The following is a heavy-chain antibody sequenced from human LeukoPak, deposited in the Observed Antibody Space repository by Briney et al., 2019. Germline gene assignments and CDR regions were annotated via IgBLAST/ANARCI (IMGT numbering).Heavy chain of an antibody. V-gene: IGHV1-2*02. D-gene: IGHD3-9*01. CDR3: ARVGMNYDILTGSPVDV. J-gene: IGHJ6*04. CDR1: GYTFTGNY. Sequence: ASVKVSCKASGYTFTGNYMHWVRQAPGQGLEGMGWINPNSGGTNYAQKFQGRVTMTRDTSISTAYMELSRLRSDDTAVYYCARVGMNYDILTGSPVDVWGKGTTVTISS. CDR2: INPNSGGT.